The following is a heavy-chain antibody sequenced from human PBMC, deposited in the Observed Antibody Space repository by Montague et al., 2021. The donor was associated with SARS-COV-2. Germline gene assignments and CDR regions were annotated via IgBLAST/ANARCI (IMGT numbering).Heavy chain of an antibody. V-gene: IGHV4-59*01. J-gene: IGHJ3*02. D-gene: IGHD3-10*01. CDR1: GGSISSYY. CDR3: ARREGWFGEFLHHDAFDI. CDR2: IYYSGST. Sequence: SETLSLTCTVSGGSISSYYWSWIRQPPGKGLEWIGYIYYSGSTNYNPSLKSRVTISVDTSKNQFSLKLSSVTAADTAVYYCARREGWFGEFLHHDAFDIWGQGTMVTVSS.